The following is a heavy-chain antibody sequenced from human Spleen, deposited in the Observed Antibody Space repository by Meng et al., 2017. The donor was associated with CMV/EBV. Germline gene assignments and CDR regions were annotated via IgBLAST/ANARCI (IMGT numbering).Heavy chain of an antibody. D-gene: IGHD1-26*01. Sequence: GGPLRLSCTASGFTFGDYAMSWVRQAPGKGLEWVGFIRSKAYGGTTEYAASVKGRFTISRDDSKSIAYLQMNSLKTEDTAVYYCTRESGSYYLDYWGQGTLVTVSS. CDR1: GFTFGDYA. CDR2: IRSKAYGGTT. CDR3: TRESGSYYLDY. J-gene: IGHJ4*02. V-gene: IGHV3-49*04.